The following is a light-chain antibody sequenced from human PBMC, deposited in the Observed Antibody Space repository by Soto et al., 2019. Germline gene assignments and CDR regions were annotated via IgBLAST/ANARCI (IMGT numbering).Light chain of an antibody. V-gene: IGKV3-20*01. Sequence: EIVMTQSPGTLSVSPGERATLSCRASQSVSSSYLAWYQQKPGQAPRLLIYGASSRATGIPDRFSGSGSGTDFTLTISRLVPEDFAVYYCQQYDDWPSFGQGTKVDNK. CDR3: QQYDDWPS. CDR2: GAS. CDR1: QSVSSSY. J-gene: IGKJ1*01.